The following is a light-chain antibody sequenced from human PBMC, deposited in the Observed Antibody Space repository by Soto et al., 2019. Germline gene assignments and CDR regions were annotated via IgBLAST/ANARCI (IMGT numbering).Light chain of an antibody. CDR3: GSYASSNTVL. J-gene: IGLJ2*01. V-gene: IGLV2-14*03. CDR1: SSDIGGYNY. Sequence: QSVLTQPASVSGSPGQSSTISCTGTSSDIGGYNYVSWYQQHPGKAPKLMIYDVSDRPSGVSNRLSGSKSGNTASLTISGLQAEDEADYYCGSYASSNTVLLGGGTKLTVL. CDR2: DVS.